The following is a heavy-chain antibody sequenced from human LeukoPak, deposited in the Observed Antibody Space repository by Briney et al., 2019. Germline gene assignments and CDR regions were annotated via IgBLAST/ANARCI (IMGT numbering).Heavy chain of an antibody. Sequence: GASVKVSCKASGYTFTGHYMHWVRQAPGQGLEWMGWINPNSGGTNYAQKFQGRVTMTRDTSISTAYMELSRLRSDDTAVYYCARDQRLLWSGGQLDPWGQGTLVTVSS. CDR3: ARDQRLLWSGGQLDP. V-gene: IGHV1-2*02. CDR1: GYTFTGHY. CDR2: INPNSGGT. J-gene: IGHJ5*02. D-gene: IGHD3-10*01.